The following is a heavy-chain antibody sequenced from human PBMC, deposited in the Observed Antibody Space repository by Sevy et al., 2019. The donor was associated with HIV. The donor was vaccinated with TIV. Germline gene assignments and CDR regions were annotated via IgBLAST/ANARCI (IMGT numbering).Heavy chain of an antibody. CDR3: AAGGGVLDAFDI. D-gene: IGHD3-16*01. J-gene: IGHJ3*02. CDR1: GFTFSSYW. Sequence: GGSLRLSCAASGFTFSSYWMSWVRQAPGKGLEWVANIKQDGSEKYYVHSVKGRFTISRDNAKNSLYLQMNSLRAEDMAVYYCAAGGGVLDAFDIWGQGTMVTVSS. V-gene: IGHV3-7*01. CDR2: IKQDGSEK.